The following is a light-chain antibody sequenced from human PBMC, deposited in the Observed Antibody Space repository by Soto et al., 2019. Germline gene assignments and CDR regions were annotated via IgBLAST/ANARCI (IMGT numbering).Light chain of an antibody. CDR1: QSISSY. J-gene: IGKJ1*01. CDR3: QQSSRTQWK. CDR2: TAS. Sequence: DIQMTQSPSSLSASVGDRVTITCRASQSISSYLNWYQQKPGKAPKLLIYTASSLQSGVPSRFSGSGSGTDFTLTISSLQPEDFEAYYCQQSSRTQWKFGQATK. V-gene: IGKV1-39*01.